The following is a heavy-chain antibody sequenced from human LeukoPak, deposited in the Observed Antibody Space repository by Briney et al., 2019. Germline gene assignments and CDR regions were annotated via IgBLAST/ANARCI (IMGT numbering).Heavy chain of an antibody. D-gene: IGHD3-22*01. CDR2: IRSKPYGGTT. Sequence: GVLRLSCTASGFTFGDYAMSWVRQAPGKGLEWVGFIRSKPYGGTTEYAASVKDRFTISRDDSKSSAYLQMDSLKTEDTAVYYCARGAVVAGKAFWDYWGQGTLVTVSS. J-gene: IGHJ4*02. CDR3: ARGAVVAGKAFWDY. V-gene: IGHV3-49*04. CDR1: GFTFGDYA.